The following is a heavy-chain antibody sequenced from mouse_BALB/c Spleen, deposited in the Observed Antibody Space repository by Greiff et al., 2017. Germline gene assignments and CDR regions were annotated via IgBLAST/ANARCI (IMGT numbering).Heavy chain of an antibody. V-gene: IGHV1S34*01. J-gene: IGHJ2*01. CDR3: ARFYYYGSSLYFDY. CDR1: GYSFTGYY. CDR2: ISCYNGAT. Sequence: LVKTGASVKISCKASGYSFTGYYMHWVKQSHGKSLEWIGYISCYNGATSYNQKFKGKATFTVDTSSSTAYMQFNSLTSEDSAVYYCARFYYYGSSLYFDYGGQGTTLTVAS. D-gene: IGHD1-1*01.